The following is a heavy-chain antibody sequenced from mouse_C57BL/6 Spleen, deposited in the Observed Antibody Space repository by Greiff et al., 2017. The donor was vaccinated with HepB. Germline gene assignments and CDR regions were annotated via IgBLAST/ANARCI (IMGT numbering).Heavy chain of an antibody. J-gene: IGHJ4*01. Sequence: QVQLQQSGPELVKPGASVKISCKASGYAFSSSWMNWVKQRPGKGLEWIGRIYPGDGDTNYNGKFKGKATLTADKSSSTAYMQLSSLTSEDSAVYFCASGEGMDYWGQGTSVTVSS. CDR1: GYAFSSSW. CDR3: ASGEGMDY. CDR2: IYPGDGDT. V-gene: IGHV1-82*01.